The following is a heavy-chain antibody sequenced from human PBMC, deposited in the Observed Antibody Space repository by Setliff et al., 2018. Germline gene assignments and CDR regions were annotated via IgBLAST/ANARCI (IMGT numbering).Heavy chain of an antibody. J-gene: IGHJ4*02. V-gene: IGHV4-59*12. CDR2: IYYSGST. CDR1: GGSISSYY. CDR3: ASRATYYNFWSGYYLY. Sequence: SETLSLTCTVSGGSISSYYWSWIRQPPGKGLEWIGSIYYSGSTYYNPSLKSRDTISVDTSKNQFSLKLSSVTAADTAVYYCASRATYYNFWSGYYLYWGQGTLVTVSS. D-gene: IGHD3-3*01.